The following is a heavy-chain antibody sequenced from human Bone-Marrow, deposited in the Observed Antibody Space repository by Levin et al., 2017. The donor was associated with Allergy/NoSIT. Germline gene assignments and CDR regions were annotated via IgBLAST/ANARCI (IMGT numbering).Heavy chain of an antibody. J-gene: IGHJ4*02. D-gene: IGHD4-23*01. CDR2: ISGDGDNT. CDR1: GFTFSSYW. Sequence: GGSLRLSCAASGFTFSSYWMHWVRQAPGKGLVWVSRISGDGDNTSYADSVKGRFTISRDSANNTLYLQMNSLRAEDTAVYFCARVAGGNSPYYFDYWGQGTLVTVSS. CDR3: ARVAGGNSPYYFDY. V-gene: IGHV3-74*01.